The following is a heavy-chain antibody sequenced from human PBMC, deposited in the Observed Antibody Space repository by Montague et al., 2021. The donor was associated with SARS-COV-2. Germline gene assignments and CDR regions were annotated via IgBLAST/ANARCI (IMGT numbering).Heavy chain of an antibody. V-gene: IGHV4-34*01. Sequence: SETLSLTCAVYGGSFSGYYWSWVRQAPGKGLEWMGEINHSGSTHYNPSLKSRVSMSVDTSKNKFSLKMSSVTAADTAVFYCARSREEFTSIAVIITGGMHYFASWGQGTLVTVSS. D-gene: IGHD3-22*01. J-gene: IGHJ4*02. CDR1: GGSFSGYY. CDR2: INHSGST. CDR3: ARSREEFTSIAVIITGGMHYFAS.